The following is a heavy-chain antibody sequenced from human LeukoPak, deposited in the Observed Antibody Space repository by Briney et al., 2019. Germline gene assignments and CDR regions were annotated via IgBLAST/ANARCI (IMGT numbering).Heavy chain of an antibody. J-gene: IGHJ4*02. CDR2: ISWDSGSI. CDR3: AKDKKRYYYDSSGYPDY. CDR1: GFTFDDYA. Sequence: GGSLRLSCAASGFTFDDYAMHWVRQAPGKGLEWVSGISWDSGSIGYADSVKGRFTISRDNAKNSLYLQMNSLRAEDTALYYCAKDKKRYYYDSSGYPDYWGQGTLVTVSS. V-gene: IGHV3-9*01. D-gene: IGHD3-22*01.